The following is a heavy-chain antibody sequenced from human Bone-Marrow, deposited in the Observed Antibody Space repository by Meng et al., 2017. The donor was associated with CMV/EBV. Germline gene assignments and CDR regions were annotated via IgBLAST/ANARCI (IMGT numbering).Heavy chain of an antibody. CDR2: IYYSGST. CDR3: ARGALRWLQSPHVF. Sequence: GSLRLSCTVSGGSISSYYWSWIRQPPGKGLEWIGYIYYSGSTNYNPSLKSRVTISVDTSKNQFSLKLSSVTAADTAVYYCARGALRWLQSPHVFWGQATLATFSS. J-gene: IGHJ4*02. V-gene: IGHV4-59*01. D-gene: IGHD5-24*01. CDR1: GGSISSYY.